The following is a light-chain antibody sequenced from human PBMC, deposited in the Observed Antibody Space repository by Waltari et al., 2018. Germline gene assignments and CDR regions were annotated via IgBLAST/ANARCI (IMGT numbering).Light chain of an antibody. CDR3: QQRSGWPPT. V-gene: IGKV3-11*01. CDR2: DSS. CDR1: QSIDNF. Sequence: EIVLTQSPVTLSLSPGERATLYCRASQSIDNFLAWYQQKPGQAPRLLIYDSSNRATDIPARFSGSGSGTDFTLTISSLEPEDFAVYYCQQRSGWPPTFGGGTKVDI. J-gene: IGKJ4*01.